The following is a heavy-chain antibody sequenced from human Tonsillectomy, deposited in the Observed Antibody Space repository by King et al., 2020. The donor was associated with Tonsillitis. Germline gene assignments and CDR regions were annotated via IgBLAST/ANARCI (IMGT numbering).Heavy chain of an antibody. CDR1: GFTFDDYA. D-gene: IGHD2-21*02. V-gene: IGHV3-9*01. CDR2: ISWNSGSI. J-gene: IGHJ5*02. Sequence: VQLVESGGGLVQPGRSLRLSCAASGFTFDDYAMHWVRQAPGKGLEWVSGISWNSGSIGYADSVKGRFTISRDNAKNSLYLQMNSLGADDTALYYCAKDQGDTLRGWFDPWGQGTLVTVSS. CDR3: AKDQGDTLRGWFDP.